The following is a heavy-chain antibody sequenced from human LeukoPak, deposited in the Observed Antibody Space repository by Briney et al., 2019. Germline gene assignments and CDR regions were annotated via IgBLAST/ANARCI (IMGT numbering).Heavy chain of an antibody. CDR3: ARDNYARRIDY. V-gene: IGHV4-34*01. J-gene: IGHJ4*02. CDR2: INHSGST. D-gene: IGHD1-1*01. CDR1: GGSLSGYY. Sequence: SETLSLTCAVYGGSLSGYYWSWIRQPPGKGLEWIGEINHSGSTNYNPSLKSRVTISVDTSKNQFSLKLSSVTAADTAVYYCARDNYARRIDYWGQGTLVTVSS.